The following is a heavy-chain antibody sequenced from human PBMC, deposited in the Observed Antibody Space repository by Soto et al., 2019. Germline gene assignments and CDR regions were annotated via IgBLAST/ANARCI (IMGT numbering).Heavy chain of an antibody. J-gene: IGHJ1*01. CDR1: GGAISSYY. D-gene: IGHD3-22*01. CDR3: ARGRGFYYDSSGYILQH. V-gene: IGHV4-59*01. CDR2: IYYSGST. Sequence: SETLSLTCTVSGGAISSYYWSWIRQPPGKGLEWIGYIYYSGSTNYNPSLKSRVTISVDTSKNQFSLKLSSVTAADTAVYYCARGRGFYYDSSGYILQHWGQGTLVTVSS.